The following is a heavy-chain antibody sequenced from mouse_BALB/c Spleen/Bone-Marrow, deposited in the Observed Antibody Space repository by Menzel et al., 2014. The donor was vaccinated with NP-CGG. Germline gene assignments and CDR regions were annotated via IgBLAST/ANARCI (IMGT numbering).Heavy chain of an antibody. CDR1: GFNIKDTY. D-gene: IGHD1-1*02. CDR2: IDPANGNT. V-gene: IGHV14-3*02. J-gene: IGHJ3*01. Sequence: EVMLVESGAELVKPGASVKLSCTASGFNIKDTYIHWVKQRPEQGLEWIGRIDPANGNTKYGPKFQGRATVTTDTSSNTASLQLSNLTSEDTAVXXXAXSGGGPFAYWGQGTLVTVSA. CDR3: AXSGGGPFAY.